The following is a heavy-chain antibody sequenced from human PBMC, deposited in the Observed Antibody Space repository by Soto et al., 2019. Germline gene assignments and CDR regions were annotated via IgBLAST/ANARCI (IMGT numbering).Heavy chain of an antibody. CDR3: VRGSGWYYFYGMDV. J-gene: IGHJ6*02. Sequence: QVQLQQWGAGLLKPSETLSLNCAVYGGSLSGYYWSWVRQPPGEGLEWIGEINHSGSSNYNPSLKSRVTISVDTSTKQFSLQMTSVTAADSAVYYCVRGSGWYYFYGMDVWGQGTTVTVSS. CDR1: GGSLSGYY. V-gene: IGHV4-34*01. D-gene: IGHD6-19*01. CDR2: INHSGSS.